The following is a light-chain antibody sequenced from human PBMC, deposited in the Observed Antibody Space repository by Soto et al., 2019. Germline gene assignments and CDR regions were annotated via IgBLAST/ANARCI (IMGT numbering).Light chain of an antibody. CDR3: QQFDSVPCT. Sequence: IQMTQSPSSLCASVGDRVTITCQASQDITNYLIWYQQKPGKAPKLLIYDASSLGTGVSSRFSGSGSGTHFTLTISSLQPEDIATYYCQQFDSVPCTFGQGTKLEIK. J-gene: IGKJ2*02. CDR1: QDITNY. CDR2: DAS. V-gene: IGKV1-33*01.